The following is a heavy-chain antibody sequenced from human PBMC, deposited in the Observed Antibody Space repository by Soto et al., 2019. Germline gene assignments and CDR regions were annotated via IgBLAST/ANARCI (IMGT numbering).Heavy chain of an antibody. Sequence: QVQLVESGGGVVQPGRSLRLSCAASGFTFSSYAMNWVRQALGKGLEWVALISYDGSNKYYADSVKGRFTISRDSSKNTLYLQMNSLRDADTAFYYCGRCSSTSCHLGSDYWGQGTLVTVSS. CDR1: GFTFSSYA. CDR2: ISYDGSNK. CDR3: GRCSSTSCHLGSDY. V-gene: IGHV3-30-3*01. D-gene: IGHD2-2*01. J-gene: IGHJ4*02.